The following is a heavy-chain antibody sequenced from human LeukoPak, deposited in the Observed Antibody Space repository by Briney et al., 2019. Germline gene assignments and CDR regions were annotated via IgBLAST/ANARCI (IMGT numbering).Heavy chain of an antibody. J-gene: IGHJ5*02. V-gene: IGHV3-48*02. Sequence: PGRSLRLSCAASGFTFSSYSMNWVRQAPGKGLEWVSYISSSNITIYYADSMKGRFTISRDNAKNSLYLQMNSLRDEDTAVYYCARGPAVYGPAAGTNWFDPWGQGTLVTVSS. CDR3: ARGPAVYGPAAGTNWFDP. CDR2: ISSSNITI. CDR1: GFTFSSYS. D-gene: IGHD6-13*01.